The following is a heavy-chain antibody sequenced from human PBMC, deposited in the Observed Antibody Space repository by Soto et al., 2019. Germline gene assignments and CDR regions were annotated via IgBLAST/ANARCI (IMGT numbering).Heavy chain of an antibody. J-gene: IGHJ4*02. D-gene: IGHD3-9*01. CDR3: ARLTTYYDILTGYYFDY. CDR2: IYYSGST. CDR1: GGSISSSSYY. Sequence: QLQLQESGPGLVKPSETLSLTCTVSGGSISSSSYYWGWIRQPPGKGLEWIGSIYYSGSTYYNPSLKSRVTISVDTSKNQFSLKLSSVTAADTAVYYCARLTTYYDILTGYYFDYWGQGTLVTVSS. V-gene: IGHV4-39*01.